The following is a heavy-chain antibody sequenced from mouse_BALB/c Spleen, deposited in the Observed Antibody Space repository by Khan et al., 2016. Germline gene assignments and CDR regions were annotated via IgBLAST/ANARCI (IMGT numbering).Heavy chain of an antibody. V-gene: IGHV1-9*01. D-gene: IGHD2-2*01. CDR3: AEWFLGAMDY. J-gene: IGHJ4*01. CDR2: ILPGSGSA. Sequence: QVQLQQSGAELMKPGASVKISCKATGYTFSTYWIEWVKQRPGHGLEWIGEILPGSGSATYNEKFKDKATFTADTSSNTAYMLLSSLTSEDSAVXYCAEWFLGAMDYWGQGTSVTVTS. CDR1: GYTFSTYW.